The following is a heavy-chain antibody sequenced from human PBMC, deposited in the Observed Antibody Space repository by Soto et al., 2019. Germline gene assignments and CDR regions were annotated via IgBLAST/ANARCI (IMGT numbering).Heavy chain of an antibody. CDR3: ARERSSSHDYYYYGMDV. D-gene: IGHD6-6*01. CDR1: GFTFSSYA. Sequence: PGGSLRLSCAASGFTFSSYAMHWVRQAPGKGLEWVAVISYDGSNKYYADSVKGRFTISRDNSKNTLYLQMNSLRAEDTAVYYCARERSSSHDYYYYGMDVWGQGTTVTVSS. V-gene: IGHV3-30-3*01. J-gene: IGHJ6*02. CDR2: ISYDGSNK.